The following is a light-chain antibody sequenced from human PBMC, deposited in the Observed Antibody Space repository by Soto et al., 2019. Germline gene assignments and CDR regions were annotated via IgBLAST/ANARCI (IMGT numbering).Light chain of an antibody. J-gene: IGLJ1*01. Sequence: QSALTQPASVSGSPGQSITISCTGTSSDVGAYNSVSWYQQHPGKAPKLIIYDVSYRPSGVSNRFSGSKSGNTASLTISGLQAEDEADYYCSSYTRIDTPVFGTGTKVTVL. CDR3: SSYTRIDTPV. V-gene: IGLV2-14*01. CDR2: DVS. CDR1: SSDVGAYNS.